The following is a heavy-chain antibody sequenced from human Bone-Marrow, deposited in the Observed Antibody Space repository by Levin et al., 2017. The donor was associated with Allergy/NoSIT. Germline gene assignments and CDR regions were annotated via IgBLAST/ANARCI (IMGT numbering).Heavy chain of an antibody. Sequence: GGSLRLSCVASGFSFSDHFMDWVRQAPGKGLEWVGQIRSRAGSYTTDYAASVTGRFTISRDDSSNLLYLQMNSLKTEDTAVYYCTDAGRSVLPWGQGTLVTVSS. V-gene: IGHV3-72*01. J-gene: IGHJ5*02. CDR2: IRSRAGSYTT. CDR1: GFSFSDHF. CDR3: TDAGRSVLP. D-gene: IGHD2-8*01.